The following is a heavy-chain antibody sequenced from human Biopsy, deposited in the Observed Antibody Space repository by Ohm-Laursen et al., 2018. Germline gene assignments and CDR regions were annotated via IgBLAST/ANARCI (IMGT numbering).Heavy chain of an antibody. CDR2: IYFTGRT. CDR1: GGPIDSYY. J-gene: IGHJ2*01. V-gene: IGHV4-59*07. CDR3: ASAGYNPDWNFDL. Sequence: SDTLSLTCTVSGGPIDSYYWSWIRQPPGKALEWIGYIYFTGRTSYNPSPKSRATMSVNTSKKQFSLRLSSVTAADTAVYYCASAGYNPDWNFDLWGRGTRVTVSS. D-gene: IGHD5-24*01.